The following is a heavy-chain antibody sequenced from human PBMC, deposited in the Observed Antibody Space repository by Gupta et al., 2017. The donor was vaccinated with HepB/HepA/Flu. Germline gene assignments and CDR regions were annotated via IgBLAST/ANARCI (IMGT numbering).Heavy chain of an antibody. CDR3: ASWGGNSHY. D-gene: IGHD3-16*01. J-gene: IGHJ4*02. CDR2: INPGGSDK. CDR1: GFTFNVHY. V-gene: IGHV3-7*01. Sequence: EVQLVESGGDLVQPGGSLRLSCAGSGFTFNVHYINWVRQAPGKGLEWVAIINPGGSDKQYVDSVKGRFTISRDNAKNSVYLQMDSLRAEDTAEYYCASWGGNSHYWGQGTLVTVSS.